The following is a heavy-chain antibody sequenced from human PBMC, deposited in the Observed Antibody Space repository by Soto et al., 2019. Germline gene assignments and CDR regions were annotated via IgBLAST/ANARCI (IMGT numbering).Heavy chain of an antibody. V-gene: IGHV1-8*01. CDR1: GYTFTSYD. D-gene: IGHD1-26*01. J-gene: IGHJ6*03. Sequence: GASVKVSCKASGYTFTSYDINWVRQATGQGLEWMGWMNPNSGNTGYAQKFQGRVTMTRNTSISTAYMELSSLRSEDTAVYYCARVGATGRGYYYYYYYMDGWGKGTTVTVSS. CDR3: ARVGATGRGYYYYYYYMDG. CDR2: MNPNSGNT.